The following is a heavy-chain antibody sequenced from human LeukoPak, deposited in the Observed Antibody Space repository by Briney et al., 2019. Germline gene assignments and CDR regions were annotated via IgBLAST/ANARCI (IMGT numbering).Heavy chain of an antibody. CDR3: AKDLYYYDSSGYYGANWFDP. D-gene: IGHD3-22*01. CDR2: ISCSGGST. V-gene: IGHV3-23*01. J-gene: IGHJ5*02. Sequence: GGSLRLSCAASGFTFSSYAMSWVRQAPGKGLEWVSAISCSGGSTYYADSVKGRFTISRDNSKNTLYLQMNSLRAEDTAVYYCAKDLYYYDSSGYYGANWFDPWGQGTLVTVSS. CDR1: GFTFSSYA.